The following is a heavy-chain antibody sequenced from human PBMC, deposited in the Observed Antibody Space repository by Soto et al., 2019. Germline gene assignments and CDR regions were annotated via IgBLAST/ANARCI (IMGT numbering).Heavy chain of an antibody. D-gene: IGHD2-2*01. V-gene: IGHV3-23*01. CDR3: ARYIPGVRYYGMDV. CDR2: IGESGTPT. CDR1: GFTFSSYA. J-gene: IGHJ6*02. Sequence: EVQLLESGGGLVQPGGSLRLSCAASGFTFSSYAMKWVRQAPGKGLEWVSLIGESGTPTYYADSWKGRFTISRNNPGNTLFLEMYSLRAEDTAVYYCARYIPGVRYYGMDVWGQGTTVTVSS.